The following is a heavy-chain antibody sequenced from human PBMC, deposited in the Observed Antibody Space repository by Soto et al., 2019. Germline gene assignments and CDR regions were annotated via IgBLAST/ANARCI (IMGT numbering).Heavy chain of an antibody. D-gene: IGHD1-26*01. CDR3: GRRFDATSSYGMDI. V-gene: IGHV1-2*04. Sequence: ASVKVSCKASGYTFTGYYMHWVRQAPGQGLEWMGWINPNSGGTNYAQKFQGWVTMTRDTSISTAYMELSRLRSDDTPVYCCGRRFDATSSYGMDIWGQGTTVTVSS. J-gene: IGHJ6*02. CDR1: GYTFTGYY. CDR2: INPNSGGT.